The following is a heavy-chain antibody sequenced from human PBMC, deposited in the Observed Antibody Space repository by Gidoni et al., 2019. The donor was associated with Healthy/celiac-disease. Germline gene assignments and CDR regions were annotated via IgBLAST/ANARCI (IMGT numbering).Heavy chain of an antibody. CDR1: GGSFSGYY. D-gene: IGHD4-17*01. CDR2: INHSGST. CDR3: ARVDDYGGNGDY. V-gene: IGHV4-34*01. J-gene: IGHJ4*02. Sequence: QVQLQQWGAGLLKPSETLSLTCAVYGGSFSGYYWSWLRQHPGKGLEWIGEINHSGSTTYNPSLKSRFTISVDTSKNQFSLKLISVTAADTAVYYCARVDDYGGNGDYWGQGTLVTVSS.